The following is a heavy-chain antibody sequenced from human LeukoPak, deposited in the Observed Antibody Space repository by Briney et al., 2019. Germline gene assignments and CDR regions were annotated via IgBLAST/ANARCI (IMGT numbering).Heavy chain of an antibody. CDR2: IYSGGST. J-gene: IGHJ4*02. Sequence: GGSLRLSCAASEFTVSVNYMSWVRQAPGKGLEWVSFIYSGGSTYYADSVKGRFTISRDSSKITLYLQMNSLRAEDTAVYYCAKVRANRFASFDYWGQGTLVTVSS. D-gene: IGHD1/OR15-1a*01. CDR3: AKVRANRFASFDY. V-gene: IGHV3-53*01. CDR1: EFTVSVNY.